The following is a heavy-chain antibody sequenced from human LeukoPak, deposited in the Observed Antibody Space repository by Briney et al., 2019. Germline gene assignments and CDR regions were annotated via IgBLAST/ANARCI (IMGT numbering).Heavy chain of an antibody. D-gene: IGHD5-24*01. CDR3: ASQRDSYNFVDY. V-gene: IGHV4-61*02. J-gene: IGHJ4*02. CDR1: GGSISSGSYY. CDR2: IYTSGST. Sequence: SETLSLTCTVSGGSISSGSYYWSWIRQPAGKGLEWIGRIYTSGSTNYNPSLKSRVTISVDTSKNQFSLKLSSVTAADTAVYYCASQRDSYNFVDYWGQGTLVTVSS.